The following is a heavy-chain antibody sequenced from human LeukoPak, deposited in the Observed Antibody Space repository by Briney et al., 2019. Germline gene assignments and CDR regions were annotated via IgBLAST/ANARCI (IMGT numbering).Heavy chain of an antibody. V-gene: IGHV4-39*01. J-gene: IGHJ4*02. Sequence: SETLSLTCTVSGGSISSSSYYWGWIRQPPGKGLGWIGSIYYSGSTYYNPSLKSRVTISVDTSKNQFSLKLSSVTAADTAVYYCARLPGGVAGKVPYFDYSGQGTLVTVSS. CDR2: IYYSGST. D-gene: IGHD6-19*01. CDR3: ARLPGGVAGKVPYFDY. CDR1: GGSISSSSYY.